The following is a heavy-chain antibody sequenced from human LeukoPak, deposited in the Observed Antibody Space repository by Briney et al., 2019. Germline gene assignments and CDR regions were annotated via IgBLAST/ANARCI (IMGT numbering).Heavy chain of an antibody. V-gene: IGHV4-59*01. CDR3: ARLRTAATTHFDY. J-gene: IGHJ4*02. Sequence: PSETLSLTCTVSGGSISSYYWSWIRQPPGKGLEWIGYIYYRWSTNYNPSLKSRFTISVATSKNQSSLKLTSVTAADTAVYSCARLRTAATTHFDYWGQGTLVTVSS. CDR1: GGSISSYY. D-gene: IGHD4-11*01. CDR2: IYYRWST.